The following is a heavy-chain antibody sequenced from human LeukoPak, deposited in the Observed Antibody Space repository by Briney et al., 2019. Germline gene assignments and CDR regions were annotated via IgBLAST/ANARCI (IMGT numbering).Heavy chain of an antibody. Sequence: GGSLRLSCAASGFTFSSYAMSWVRQAPGKGLEWVSAISGSGGSTYYADSVKSRFTISRDNSKNTLYLQMNSLRAEDTAVYYCAKDSWRTKAAEFDPWGQGTLVTVSS. CDR3: AKDSWRTKAAEFDP. D-gene: IGHD6-13*01. CDR1: GFTFSSYA. V-gene: IGHV3-23*01. J-gene: IGHJ5*02. CDR2: ISGSGGST.